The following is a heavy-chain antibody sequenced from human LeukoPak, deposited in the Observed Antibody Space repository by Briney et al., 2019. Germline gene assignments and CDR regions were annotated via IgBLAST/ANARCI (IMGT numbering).Heavy chain of an antibody. CDR3: ARDGGAGWYFDL. CDR1: GFTFSSAW. J-gene: IGHJ2*01. V-gene: IGHV3-53*01. Sequence: GGSLRLSCAASGFTFSSAWMHWVRQAPGKGLEWVSVKQSGGSTYYADSVKGRFTISRDNSKNTLYLQMNSLRVEDTAVYYCARDGGAGWYFDLWGRGTLVTVSS. D-gene: IGHD3-16*01. CDR2: KQSGGST.